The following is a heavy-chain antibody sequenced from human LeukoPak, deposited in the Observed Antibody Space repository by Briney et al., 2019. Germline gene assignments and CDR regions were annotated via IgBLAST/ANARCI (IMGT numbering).Heavy chain of an antibody. Sequence: PSETLSPPELSLVAPSVVTTGAGSGSPQGRDWSGLHISDIGSINYNPSLKSRVTISLDTSKHQFSLKLSSVTAADTAVYYCAGHHPRNTVDFWGQGTLVTVSS. CDR2: ISDIGSI. V-gene: IGHV4-59*08. D-gene: IGHD2/OR15-2a*01. CDR1: VAPSVVTT. CDR3: AGHHPRNTVDF. J-gene: IGHJ4*02.